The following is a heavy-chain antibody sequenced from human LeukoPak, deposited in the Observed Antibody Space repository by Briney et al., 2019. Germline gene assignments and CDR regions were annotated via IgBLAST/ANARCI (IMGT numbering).Heavy chain of an antibody. V-gene: IGHV1-69*01. CDR1: LWTLSQYT. CDR3: AIVVTPRLGYHDVSGYYSY. CDR2: ITPLFNAL. D-gene: IGHD3-22*01. Sequence: SSVPVSRQDRLWTLSQYTFRWVGQAPGQGLEGMGGITPLFNALNYAQKFQGRVAFIADESTGTVHMELSSLRSEDTAVYYCAIVVTPRLGYHDVSGYYSYWGQGTLVTVSS. J-gene: IGHJ4*02.